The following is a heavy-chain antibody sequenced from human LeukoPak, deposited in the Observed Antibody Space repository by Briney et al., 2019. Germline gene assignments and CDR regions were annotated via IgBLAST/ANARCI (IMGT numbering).Heavy chain of an antibody. CDR3: AKDESAYCSGGSCYGMDV. J-gene: IGHJ6*04. D-gene: IGHD2-15*01. V-gene: IGHV3-23*01. Sequence: GGSLRLSCTASGFTLRSYAMSWVRQAPGKGLEWVSITSGSSTYYADSVKGRFTISRDNSNNTLYLQMNSLRAEDTAVYYCAKDESAYCSGGSCYGMDVWGKGTTVTVSS. CDR2: TSGSST. CDR1: GFTLRSYA.